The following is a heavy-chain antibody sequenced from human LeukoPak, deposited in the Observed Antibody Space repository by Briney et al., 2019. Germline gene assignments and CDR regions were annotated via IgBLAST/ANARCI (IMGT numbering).Heavy chain of an antibody. Sequence: GGSLRPSCAASGFTFSSYGMHWVRQAPGKGLEWVAFIRYDGSNKYYADSVKGRFTISRDNSKNTLYLQMNSLRAEDTAVYYCAKMGDIVVVPAAILEGDDDYWGQGTPVTVSS. V-gene: IGHV3-30*02. CDR1: GFTFSSYG. J-gene: IGHJ4*02. CDR2: IRYDGSNK. CDR3: AKMGDIVVVPAAILEGDDDY. D-gene: IGHD2-2*02.